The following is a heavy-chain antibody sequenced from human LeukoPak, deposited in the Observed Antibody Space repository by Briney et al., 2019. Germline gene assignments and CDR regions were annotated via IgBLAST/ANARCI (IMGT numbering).Heavy chain of an antibody. Sequence: ASVKVSCKASGYSFTHHNVHWVRQAPGQALEWMGWIKPNNGDTKFSQKFQDRVTLTSDTSIDTAYMETRGLTSDDTAIYYCARVLSAVTSTFDYWGQGTLVTVSS. D-gene: IGHD4-17*01. J-gene: IGHJ4*02. CDR3: ARVLSAVTSTFDY. V-gene: IGHV1-2*02. CDR2: IKPNNGDT. CDR1: GYSFTHHN.